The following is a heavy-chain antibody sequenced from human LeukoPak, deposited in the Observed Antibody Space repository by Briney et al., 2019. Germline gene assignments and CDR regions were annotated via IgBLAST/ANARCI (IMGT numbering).Heavy chain of an antibody. V-gene: IGHV3-7*03. CDR3: ARGGYFWYFDPWDY. CDR1: GFTFNSYS. J-gene: IGHJ4*02. D-gene: IGHD3-9*01. CDR2: IKQDGSEK. Sequence: GGSLRLSCAASGFTFNSYSMNWVRQAPGKGLEWVATIKQDGSEKYYVDSVKGRFTISRDNAKNSLYLQMNSLRAEDTAVYYCARGGYFWYFDPWDYWGQGTLVTVSS.